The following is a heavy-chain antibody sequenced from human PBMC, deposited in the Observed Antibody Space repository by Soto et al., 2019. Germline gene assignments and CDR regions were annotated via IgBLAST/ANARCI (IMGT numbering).Heavy chain of an antibody. CDR3: TSMNDRDAFDI. CDR1: GLNFNIAW. CDR2: IKNKADGGTT. V-gene: IGHV3-15*01. Sequence: EGSLRLSCAASGLNFNIAWLSWVRQAPGKGLEWVGRIKNKADGGTTDNAAPVKDRFTISRDDSKSTLYLQMNSLKTEDTAMYYCTSMNDRDAFDIWGQGTMVTVSS. J-gene: IGHJ3*02. D-gene: IGHD1-1*01.